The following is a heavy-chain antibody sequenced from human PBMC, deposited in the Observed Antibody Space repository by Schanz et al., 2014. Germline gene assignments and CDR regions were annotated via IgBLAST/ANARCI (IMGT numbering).Heavy chain of an antibody. V-gene: IGHV1-46*01. J-gene: IGHJ4*02. CDR2: INPSGGSP. D-gene: IGHD4-17*01. Sequence: QVQLVQSGAEVKKPGASVKVSCKASGYTFTSYYMHWVRQAPGQGLEWMGIINPSGGSPSYAQKFQGRVTMTRDTSLKTAYMEMTDLKFEDAGLYYCAIHYGDRPLWGQGTLIAVSS. CDR3: AIHYGDRPL. CDR1: GYTFTSYY.